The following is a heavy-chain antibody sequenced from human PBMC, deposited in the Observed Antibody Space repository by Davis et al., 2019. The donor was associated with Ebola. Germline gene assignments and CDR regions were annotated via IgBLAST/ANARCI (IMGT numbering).Heavy chain of an antibody. CDR1: GYTFTSYD. J-gene: IGHJ5*02. Sequence: AASVKVSCKASGYTFTSYDINWVRQATGQGLEWMGWMNPHSGNTGYAQKFQGRVTMTRNTSISTAYMEVSSLRSEDTAVYFCARGRTVTTHNWFDPWGQGTLVTASS. CDR2: MNPHSGNT. V-gene: IGHV1-8*02. D-gene: IGHD4-17*01. CDR3: ARGRTVTTHNWFDP.